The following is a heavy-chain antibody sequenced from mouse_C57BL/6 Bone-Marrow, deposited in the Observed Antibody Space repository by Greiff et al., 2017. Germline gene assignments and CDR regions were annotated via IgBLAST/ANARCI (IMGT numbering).Heavy chain of an antibody. J-gene: IGHJ1*03. Sequence: VQLQQPGAELVKPGASVTVSCKASGYTFTSYWMHWVKQRPGQGLEWIGRIHPSDSDTNYNQKFKGKATLTVDKSSSTAYMQLSSLTSEDSAVYDCAIEVRLRGEDWYFDVWGTGTTVTVSS. CDR2: IHPSDSDT. CDR3: AIEVRLRGEDWYFDV. CDR1: GYTFTSYW. D-gene: IGHD2-13*01. V-gene: IGHV1-74*01.